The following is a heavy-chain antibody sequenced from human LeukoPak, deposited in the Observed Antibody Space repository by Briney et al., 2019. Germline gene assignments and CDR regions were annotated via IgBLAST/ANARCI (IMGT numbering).Heavy chain of an antibody. V-gene: IGHV1-46*01. J-gene: IGHJ4*02. CDR2: INPSSGST. CDR1: GYTFTTYY. Sequence: ASVKVSCKASGYTFTTYYMHWMRQAPGQGLEWMGIINPSSGSTSYAQKFQGRVTMTRDTSTSTVYMELSSLRSEDTAIYYCARVWGAHRYGSIDHWGQGTLVTVSS. D-gene: IGHD5-18*01. CDR3: ARVWGAHRYGSIDH.